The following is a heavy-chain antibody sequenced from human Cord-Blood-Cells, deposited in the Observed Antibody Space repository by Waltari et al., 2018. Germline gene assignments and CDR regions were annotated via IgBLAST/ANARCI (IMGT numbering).Heavy chain of an antibody. CDR1: GGSFSGYY. CDR3: ARDLLPGYSSSWNWVDP. J-gene: IGHJ5*02. Sequence: QVQLQQWGAGLLKPSETLSLTCAVYGGSFSGYYWSWIRQPPGKGLEWIGEINHSGSTNYHPSLKRRVTISVDASKNQFSLKLSSVTAADTAVYYCARDLLPGYSSSWNWVDPWGQGTLVTVSS. V-gene: IGHV4-34*01. CDR2: INHSGST. D-gene: IGHD6-13*01.